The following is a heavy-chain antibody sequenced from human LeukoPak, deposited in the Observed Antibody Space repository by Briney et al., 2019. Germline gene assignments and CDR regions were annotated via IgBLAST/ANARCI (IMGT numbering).Heavy chain of an antibody. Sequence: PSETLSLTCTVSGGSISSSSYYWGWIRQPPGKGLEWIGSIYYSGSTYYNPSLKSRVTILVDTSKNLFSLKLPSVTAAATAVYFCARGPPYAPGVLDVWGKGTTVTISS. CDR1: GGSISSSSYY. D-gene: IGHD7-27*01. V-gene: IGHV4-39*07. J-gene: IGHJ6*04. CDR2: IYYSGST. CDR3: ARGPPYAPGVLDV.